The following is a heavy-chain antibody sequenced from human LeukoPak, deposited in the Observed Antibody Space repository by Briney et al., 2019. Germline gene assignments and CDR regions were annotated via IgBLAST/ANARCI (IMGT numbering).Heavy chain of an antibody. D-gene: IGHD6-13*01. Sequence: PSETLSLTCTVSGGSISNYYWNWLRQPPGKALEWIGHISYTGSAIYNPSLKSRVTISVDTSKNQFSLKLSSVTAADTAVYYCARDPGSSWFDYWGQGTQVTVSS. CDR2: ISYTGSA. CDR3: ARDPGSSWFDY. CDR1: GGSISNYY. J-gene: IGHJ4*02. V-gene: IGHV4-59*01.